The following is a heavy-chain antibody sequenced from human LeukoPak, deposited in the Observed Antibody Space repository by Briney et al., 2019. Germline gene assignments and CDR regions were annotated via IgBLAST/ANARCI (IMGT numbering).Heavy chain of an antibody. Sequence: AGGSLRLSCAASGFTFSSYSMNWVRQAPGTGLEWVSSISSSSSYIYYADSVKGRFTISRDNAKNSLYLQMNSLRAEDTALYYCASVDYYGSGNYYNDVDYWGQGTLVTVSS. CDR3: ASVDYYGSGNYYNDVDY. V-gene: IGHV3-21*01. CDR1: GFTFSSYS. CDR2: ISSSSSYI. J-gene: IGHJ4*02. D-gene: IGHD3-10*01.